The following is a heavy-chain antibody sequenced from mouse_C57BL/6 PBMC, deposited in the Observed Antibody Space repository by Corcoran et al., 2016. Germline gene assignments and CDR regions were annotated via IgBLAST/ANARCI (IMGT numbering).Heavy chain of an antibody. Sequence: EVQLQQSVAELVRPGASVKLSCTASGFNIKNTYMHWVKQRPEQGLEWSGRIDPANVNTKYAPKFQGKATITADTSYNTAYLQLSSLTSDDTAISYCARYFYCSSRYYFDYWGQGTTLTVSS. CDR3: ARYFYCSSRYYFDY. CDR1: GFNIKNTY. V-gene: IGHV14-3*01. D-gene: IGHD1-1*01. J-gene: IGHJ2*01. CDR2: IDPANVNT.